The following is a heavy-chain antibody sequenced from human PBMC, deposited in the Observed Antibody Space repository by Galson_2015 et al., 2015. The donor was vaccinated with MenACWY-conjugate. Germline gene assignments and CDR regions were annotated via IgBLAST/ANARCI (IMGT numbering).Heavy chain of an antibody. V-gene: IGHV3-74*01. CDR1: GSNFNIYW. D-gene: IGHD1-26*01. J-gene: IGHJ4*02. CDR2: INSDVVST. CDR3: VALSGSSLGDY. Sequence: SLRLSCAASGSNFNIYWMHWVRQAPGKGLMWVSHINSDVVSTSYADSVKGRFSISRDNAKSTLYLQMNNLRAEDTAVYYCVALSGSSLGDYWGQGTLVTVSS.